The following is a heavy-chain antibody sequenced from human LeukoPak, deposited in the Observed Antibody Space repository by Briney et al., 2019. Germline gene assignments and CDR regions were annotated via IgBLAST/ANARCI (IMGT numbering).Heavy chain of an antibody. CDR3: AKDGERYCSGGSCYYFDY. Sequence: GGSLRLSCAASGFTFSTFEFNWVRQTPGKGLEWISYISSTGSAIYYADSVKGRFTISRDNSKNSLYLQMNSLRTEDTALYYCAKDGERYCSGGSCYYFDYWGQGTLVTVSS. J-gene: IGHJ4*02. V-gene: IGHV3-48*03. D-gene: IGHD2-15*01. CDR2: ISSTGSAI. CDR1: GFTFSTFE.